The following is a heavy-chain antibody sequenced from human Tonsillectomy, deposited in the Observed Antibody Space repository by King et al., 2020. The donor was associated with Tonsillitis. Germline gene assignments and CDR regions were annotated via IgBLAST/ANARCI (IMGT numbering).Heavy chain of an antibody. CDR3: AKGGCSSTSCYYDCDY. Sequence: VQLVESGGGLVQPGGSLRLSCAASGFTFSSYAMSWVRQAPGKGLEWVSAISGSGGSTYYADSVKGRFTISRDNSKNTLYLQMNSLSAEDTAVYYCAKGGCSSTSCYYDCDYWGQGTLVTVSS. J-gene: IGHJ4*02. D-gene: IGHD2-2*01. CDR2: ISGSGGST. CDR1: GFTFSSYA. V-gene: IGHV3-23*04.